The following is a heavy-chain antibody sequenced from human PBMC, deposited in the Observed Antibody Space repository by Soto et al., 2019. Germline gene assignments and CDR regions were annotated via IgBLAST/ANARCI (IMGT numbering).Heavy chain of an antibody. J-gene: IGHJ6*02. Sequence: PGGSLRLSCTASGFTFNNYAMSWVRQAPGKGLEWVAGISGSGGNTYYSDSVKSRFTISRDNSKNTMYQQMNSLSAEAAAVYYGSKEVKLPTYFYTHHCMDVWGQGTTATVSS. CDR3: SKEVKLPTYFYTHHCMDV. D-gene: IGHD3-10*01. CDR1: GFTFNNYA. CDR2: ISGSGGNT. V-gene: IGHV3-23*01.